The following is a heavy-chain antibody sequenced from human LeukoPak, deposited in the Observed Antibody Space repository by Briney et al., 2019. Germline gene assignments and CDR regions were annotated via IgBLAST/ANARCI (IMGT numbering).Heavy chain of an antibody. CDR1: GFTFSSYA. V-gene: IGHV3-23*01. D-gene: IGHD1-26*01. J-gene: IGHJ4*02. CDR3: AKGLGRDSGSYFLFDY. CDR2: ISGSGGST. Sequence: PGGSLRLSCAASGFTFSSYAMSWVRQAPGKGLEWVSAISGSGGSTYYADSVKGRFTISRDNSKNTLYLQMNSLRAEDTAVYYCAKGLGRDSGSYFLFDYWGQGTLVTVSS.